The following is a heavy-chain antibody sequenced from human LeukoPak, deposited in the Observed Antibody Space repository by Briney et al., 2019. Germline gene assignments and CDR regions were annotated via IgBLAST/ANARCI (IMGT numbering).Heavy chain of an antibody. D-gene: IGHD6-6*01. CDR2: INHSGST. J-gene: IGHJ5*02. CDR1: GGSFSGYY. CDR3: ARAFHLPYSSSSLWFDP. V-gene: IGHV4-34*01. Sequence: PSETLSLTCAVYGGSFSGYYWSWIRQPPGKGLEWIGEINHSGSTNYNPSLKSRVTISVDTSKNQFTLKLSSVTAADTAVYYCARAFHLPYSSSSLWFDPWGQGTLVTVSP.